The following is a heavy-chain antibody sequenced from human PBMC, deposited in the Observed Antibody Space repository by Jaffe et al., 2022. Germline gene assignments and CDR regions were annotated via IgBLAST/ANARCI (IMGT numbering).Heavy chain of an antibody. CDR2: IYPGDSDT. D-gene: IGHD6-19*01. CDR3: ARLTDLGIAVAGHGDAFDI. J-gene: IGHJ3*02. Sequence: EVQLVQSGAEVKKPGESLKISCKGSGYSFTSYWIGWVRQMPGKGLEWMGIIYPGDSDTRYSPSFQGQVTISADKSISTAYLQWSSLKASDTAMYYCARLTDLGIAVAGHGDAFDIWGQGTMVTVSS. CDR1: GYSFTSYW. V-gene: IGHV5-51*03.